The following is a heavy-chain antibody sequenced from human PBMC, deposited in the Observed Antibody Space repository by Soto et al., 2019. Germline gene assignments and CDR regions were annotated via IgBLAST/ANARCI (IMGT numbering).Heavy chain of an antibody. J-gene: IGHJ4*02. V-gene: IGHV3-30*18. CDR2: ISYDGSNK. CDR3: AKDAGTYYFDY. CDR1: GFTFSSYG. Sequence: GGSLRLSCAASGFTFSSYGMHWVRQAPGKGLERVAVISYDGSNKYYADSVKGRFTISRDNSKNTLYLQMNSLRAEDTAVYYCAKDAGTYYFDYWGQGTLVTVSS.